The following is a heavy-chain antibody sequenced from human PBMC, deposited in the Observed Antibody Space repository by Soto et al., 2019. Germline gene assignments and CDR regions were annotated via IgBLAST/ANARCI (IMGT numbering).Heavy chain of an antibody. CDR3: ARDVNDSSGSQGFDY. D-gene: IGHD3-22*01. CDR1: GDSVSSNNYY. V-gene: IGHV4-31*03. J-gene: IGHJ4*02. Sequence: LSLTCTVIGDSVSSNNYYWSWIRQRPGKGLEWIGYIHYSGDSYDNPSLASRITMSMDVSKNQFSLNLRSVTAADTAIYYCARDVNDSSGSQGFDYWGQGTLVTVSS. CDR2: IHYSGDS.